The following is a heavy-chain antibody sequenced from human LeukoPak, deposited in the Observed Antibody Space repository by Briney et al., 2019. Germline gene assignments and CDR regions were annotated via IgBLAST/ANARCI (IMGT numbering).Heavy chain of an antibody. V-gene: IGHV3-21*01. D-gene: IGHD3-10*01. Sequence: PGGSLRLSCAASGFTFSSYSMNWVRQAPGKGLEWVSSISSSSSYIYYADSVKGRFTISRDNAKNSLYLQMNSLRAEDTAVYYCARDSRYYGSLRYGMDVWGQGTTVTVSS. CDR1: GFTFSSYS. CDR3: ARDSRYYGSLRYGMDV. J-gene: IGHJ6*02. CDR2: ISSSSSYI.